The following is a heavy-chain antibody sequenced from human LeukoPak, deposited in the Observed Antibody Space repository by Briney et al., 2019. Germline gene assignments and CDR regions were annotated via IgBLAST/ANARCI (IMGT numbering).Heavy chain of an antibody. CDR2: INHSGST. CDR1: GGSFSGYY. J-gene: IGHJ4*02. D-gene: IGHD2-2*01. Sequence: PSETLSLTCAVYGGSFSGYYWSWIRQPPGKGLEWIGEINHSGSTNYNPSLKSRVTISVDTSKNQFSLKLSSVTAADTAVYYCARLKYQLLSFDYWGQGTLVTVSS. CDR3: ARLKYQLLSFDY. V-gene: IGHV4-34*01.